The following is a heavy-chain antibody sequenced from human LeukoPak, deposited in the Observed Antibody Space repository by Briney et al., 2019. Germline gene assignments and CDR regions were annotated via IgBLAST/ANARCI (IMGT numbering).Heavy chain of an antibody. V-gene: IGHV3-48*03. CDR3: AREVTPPPDFYDSSGYYDAFDI. CDR1: GFTFSSYE. Sequence: GGSLRLSCAASGFTFSSYEMNWVRQAPGKGLEWVSYISSSGSTIHYADSVKGRLTMSRDNAKNSLYLQMNSLRAEDTAVYHCAREVTPPPDFYDSSGYYDAFDIWGQGTMVTVSS. CDR2: ISSSGSTI. J-gene: IGHJ3*02. D-gene: IGHD3-22*01.